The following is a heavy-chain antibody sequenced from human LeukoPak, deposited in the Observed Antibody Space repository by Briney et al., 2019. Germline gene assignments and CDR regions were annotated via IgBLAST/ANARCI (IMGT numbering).Heavy chain of an antibody. D-gene: IGHD3-3*01. J-gene: IGHJ4*02. CDR1: GFTFSGSA. CDR2: IRSKANSYAT. Sequence: GGSLRLSCAASGFTFSGSAMHWVRQASGKGLEWVGRIRSKANSYATAYAASVKGRFTISRDDSKNTAYLQMNSPKTEDTAVYYCLREWLLSRDYWGQGTLVTVSS. V-gene: IGHV3-73*01. CDR3: LREWLLSRDY.